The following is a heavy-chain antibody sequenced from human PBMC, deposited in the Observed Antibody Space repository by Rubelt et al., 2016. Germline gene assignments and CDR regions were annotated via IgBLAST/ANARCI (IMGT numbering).Heavy chain of an antibody. Sequence: QVQLVQSGSELKKPGASVKVSCKASGYTFTSYAMNWVRQAPGQGLEWMGWINTNTGNPTYAQGLTGRFVFALDTSVSTAYLQISSLKAEDTAVYYCARVIAAAGRDGNYFDYWGQGTLVTVSS. CDR2: INTNTGNP. CDR3: ARVIAAAGRDGNYFDY. D-gene: IGHD6-13*01. CDR1: GYTFTSYA. J-gene: IGHJ4*02. V-gene: IGHV7-4-1*02.